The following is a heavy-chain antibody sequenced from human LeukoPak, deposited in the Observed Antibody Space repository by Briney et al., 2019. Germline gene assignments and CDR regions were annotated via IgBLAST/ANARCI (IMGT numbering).Heavy chain of an antibody. Sequence: ASVKVSCKASGGTFSSYAISWVRQAPGQGLEWMGGIIPIFGTANYAQKFQGRVTITTDESTSTAYMELSSLRSEDTAVYYCARAVVRGVITPNYYMDVWGKGTTVTVSS. D-gene: IGHD3-10*01. CDR3: ARAVVRGVITPNYYMDV. CDR2: IIPIFGTA. J-gene: IGHJ6*03. V-gene: IGHV1-69*05. CDR1: GGTFSSYA.